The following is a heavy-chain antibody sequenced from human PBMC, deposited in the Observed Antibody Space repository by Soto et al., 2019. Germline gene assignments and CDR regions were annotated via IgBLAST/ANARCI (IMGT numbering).Heavy chain of an antibody. CDR1: GYSFTTYW. J-gene: IGHJ4*02. CDR2: IYPGDSDT. CDR3: ARHRGYCSGTSCYSYYFDY. V-gene: IGHV5-51*01. Sequence: GESLKISCKGSGYSFTTYWIGWVRQMPGKGLEWMGIIYPGDSDTRYSPSFQGQVTFSADKSISTAYLQWSSLKASDTAIYYCARHRGYCSGTSCYSYYFDYWGLGTLVTVSS. D-gene: IGHD2-2*01.